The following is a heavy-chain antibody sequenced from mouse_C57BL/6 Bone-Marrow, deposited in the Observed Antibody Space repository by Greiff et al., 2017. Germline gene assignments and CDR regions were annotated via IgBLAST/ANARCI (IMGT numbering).Heavy chain of an antibody. J-gene: IGHJ1*03. CDR2: IDPSDSYT. Sequence: QVQLQQPGAELVMPGASVKLSCKASGYTFTSYWMHWVKQRPGQGLEWIGEIDPSDSYTNYNQKFKGKSTLTVDKSSSTAYMQLSSLTSEDSAVYYCARTRGYYYGSSHWYFDVWGTGTTVTVSS. D-gene: IGHD1-1*01. V-gene: IGHV1-69*01. CDR1: GYTFTSYW. CDR3: ARTRGYYYGSSHWYFDV.